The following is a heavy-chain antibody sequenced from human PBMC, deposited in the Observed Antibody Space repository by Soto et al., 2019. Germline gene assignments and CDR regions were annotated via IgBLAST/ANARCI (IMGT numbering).Heavy chain of an antibody. CDR2: IKSKADGGII. CDR1: GITCSNAW. J-gene: IGHJ4*02. Sequence: EVQLVESGEGLVKPGGSLRLSCAVAGITCSNAWMTWVRQAPGKGLEWVGLIKSKADGGIIDYAAPVKGRFAISRDDSKNTLYLQMNSLKTEDTAVYYCTTAFEWGQGTLVTVSS. V-gene: IGHV3-15*01. CDR3: TTAFE.